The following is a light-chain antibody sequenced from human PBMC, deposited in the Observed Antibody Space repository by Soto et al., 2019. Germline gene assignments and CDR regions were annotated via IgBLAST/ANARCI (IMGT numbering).Light chain of an antibody. J-gene: IGLJ3*02. CDR1: STDAGSYNL. CDR3: QAYDYTLTASV. V-gene: IGLV2-14*02. Sequence: QSALTQPASVSGSPGQSITISCTGTSTDAGSYNLVSWYQHHPGNAPKLIISEGSERPSGVSYRFSGSKSGTSASLAITGLQAEDEADYYCQAYDYTLTASVFGGGTKVTVL. CDR2: EGS.